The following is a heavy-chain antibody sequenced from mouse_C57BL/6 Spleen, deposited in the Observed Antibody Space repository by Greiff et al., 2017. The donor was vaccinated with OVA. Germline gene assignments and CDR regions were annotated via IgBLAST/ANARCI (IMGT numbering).Heavy chain of an antibody. CDR3: ARWGAQGAMDY. CDR1: GYTFTDYY. Sequence: QVQLQQSGAELVRPGASVKLSCKASGYTFTDYYINWVKQRPGQGLEWIARIYPGSGNTYYNEKFKGKATLTAEKSSSTAYMQLSSLTSEDSAVYFCARWGAQGAMDYWGQGTSVTVSS. D-gene: IGHD3-2*02. J-gene: IGHJ4*01. V-gene: IGHV1-76*01. CDR2: IYPGSGNT.